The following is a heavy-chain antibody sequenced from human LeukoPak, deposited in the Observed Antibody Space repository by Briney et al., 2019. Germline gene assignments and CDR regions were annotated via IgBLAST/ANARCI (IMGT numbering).Heavy chain of an antibody. D-gene: IGHD5-18*01. Sequence: GGSPRLSCAASGFTFSAYSMSWVRQAPGKGLEWVSSISADSSYIYYADSVRGRFTISRDNAKNSLYLQMNSLRVEDTAVYYCARVFTALDYWGQGTLVTVSS. CDR3: ARVFTALDY. CDR1: GFTFSAYS. CDR2: ISADSSYI. V-gene: IGHV3-21*01. J-gene: IGHJ4*02.